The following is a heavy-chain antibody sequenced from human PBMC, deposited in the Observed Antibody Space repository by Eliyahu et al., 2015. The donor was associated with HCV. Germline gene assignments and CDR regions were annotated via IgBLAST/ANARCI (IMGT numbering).Heavy chain of an antibody. CDR1: GLTFSGSW. CDR3: ARGDNGDWFF. Sequence: EVQLVASGGGLVQPGGSLRLSCAASGLTFSGSWMSWVRQAPGKGLEWVANINPGGSVTYYVDSVRGRFTISRDNAKNSLYLQMNSLRAEDTAVYYCARGDNGDWFFWGQGTLVTVSS. D-gene: IGHD3-9*01. J-gene: IGHJ4*02. V-gene: IGHV3-7*01. CDR2: INPGGSVT.